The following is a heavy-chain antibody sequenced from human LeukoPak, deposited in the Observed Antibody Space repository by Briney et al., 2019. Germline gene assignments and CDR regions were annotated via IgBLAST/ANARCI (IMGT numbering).Heavy chain of an antibody. CDR3: AKRSYDILIGYFDAFDM. Sequence: GGSLRLSCAASGFTFSNYGMHWVRQAPGKGLEWVAVISDDGRTKYYADSVRGRFTISRDNAKNTLFLQMNSLRAEDTAIYYCAKRSYDILIGYFDAFDMWGQGTMVTVSS. CDR2: ISDDGRTK. CDR1: GFTFSNYG. D-gene: IGHD3-9*01. J-gene: IGHJ3*02. V-gene: IGHV3-30*18.